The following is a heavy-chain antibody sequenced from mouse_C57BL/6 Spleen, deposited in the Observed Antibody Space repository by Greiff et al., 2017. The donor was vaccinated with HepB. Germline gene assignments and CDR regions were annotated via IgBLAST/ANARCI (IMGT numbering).Heavy chain of an antibody. Sequence: VQLQQSGAELVKPGASVKISCKASGYAFSGYWMNWVKQRPGKGLEWIGQIYPGDGDTNYNGKFKGKATLTADKSSSTAYLQLSSLTSEDSAVYFCARGADDPWLAYWGQGTLVTVSA. CDR3: ARGADDPWLAY. V-gene: IGHV1-80*01. CDR2: IYPGDGDT. CDR1: GYAFSGYW. J-gene: IGHJ3*01. D-gene: IGHD3-3*01.